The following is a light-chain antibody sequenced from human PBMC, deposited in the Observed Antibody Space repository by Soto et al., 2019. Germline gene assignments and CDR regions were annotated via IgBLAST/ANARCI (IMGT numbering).Light chain of an antibody. V-gene: IGKV3-20*01. Sequence: EIVLTQSPGTLSLSPGERATLSCRASQSVSSSYLAWYQQKPGQATRLLIYGASSRTNCIPERFSGSGAGTAFIFTISRLEHEDFATYDCQQSYSTPVSFGQGTKLEIK. CDR2: GAS. CDR3: QQSYSTPVS. CDR1: QSVSSSY. J-gene: IGKJ2*03.